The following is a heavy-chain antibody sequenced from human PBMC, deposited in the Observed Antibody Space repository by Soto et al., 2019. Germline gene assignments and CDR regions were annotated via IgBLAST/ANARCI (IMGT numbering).Heavy chain of an antibody. CDR2: ILYSGTT. CDR1: GGSISKSNYF. D-gene: IGHD2-21*01. V-gene: IGHV4-39*01. Sequence: QLQLQESGPGLVKSSETLSLTCTVSGGSISKSNYFWGWIRQAPGKGLEWIASILYSGTTSYNSSLKRRVAISVDTSKNQFPLELNSVTAADTAVYYCARLGWGNGDSDYWGQGTLVTVSS. J-gene: IGHJ4*02. CDR3: ARLGWGNGDSDY.